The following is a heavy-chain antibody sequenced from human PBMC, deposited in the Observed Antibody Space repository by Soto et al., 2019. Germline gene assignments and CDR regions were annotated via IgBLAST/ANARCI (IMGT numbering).Heavy chain of an antibody. CDR1: GDSISSGGYY. D-gene: IGHD3-22*01. V-gene: IGHV4-31*03. Sequence: TLSLTCTVSGDSISSGGYYWSWIRQHPGKGLEWIGYIYYSGSTFYNPSLKSRVTISVDTSNNQFSLKLSSVTAADTAVYYCARVDRRFFDYWGQGTLVTVSS. CDR2: IYYSGST. CDR3: ARVDRRFFDY. J-gene: IGHJ4*02.